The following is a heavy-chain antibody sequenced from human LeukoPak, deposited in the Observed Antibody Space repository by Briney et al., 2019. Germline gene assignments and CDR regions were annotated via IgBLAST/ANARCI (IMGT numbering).Heavy chain of an antibody. CDR1: GGTFSSYA. Sequence: ASVKVSCKASGGTFSSYAISWVRQAPGQGLEWMGGIIPIFGTANYAQKFQGRVTITADKSTSTAYMELSSLRSEDTAVYYCARGVVNSGWYMFGDNWFDPWGQGTLVTVSS. D-gene: IGHD6-19*01. J-gene: IGHJ5*02. CDR3: ARGVVNSGWYMFGDNWFDP. V-gene: IGHV1-69*06. CDR2: IIPIFGTA.